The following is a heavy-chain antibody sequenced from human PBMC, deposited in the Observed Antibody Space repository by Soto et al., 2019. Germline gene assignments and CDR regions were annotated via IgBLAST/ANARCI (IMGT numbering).Heavy chain of an antibody. CDR1: GFTFSSYA. CDR2: ISGSDDST. V-gene: IGHV3-23*01. J-gene: IGHJ4*02. Sequence: EVQLLESGGGLVQPGESLRLSCAASGFTFSSYAMSWVRQAPGKGLEWVSVISGSDDSTYYADSVKGRFTISRDNSKNTLYLQMKSLRAEDTAVYYCAKRSSSSTFGYWGQGTLVTVSS. CDR3: AKRSSSSTFGY. D-gene: IGHD6-6*01.